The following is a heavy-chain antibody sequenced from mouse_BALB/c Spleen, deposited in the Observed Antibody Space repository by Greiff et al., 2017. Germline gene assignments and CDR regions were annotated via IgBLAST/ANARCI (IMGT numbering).Heavy chain of an antibody. CDR1: GYTFTSYV. CDR2: INPYNDGT. V-gene: IGHV1-14*01. Sequence: EVQLQQSGPELVKPGASVKMSCKASGYTFTSYVMHWVKQKPGQGLEWIGYINPYNDGTKYNEKFKGKATLTSDKSSSTAYMELSSLTSEDSAVYYCASPLIYDGYGFAYWGQGTLVTVSA. CDR3: ASPLIYDGYGFAY. J-gene: IGHJ3*01. D-gene: IGHD2-3*01.